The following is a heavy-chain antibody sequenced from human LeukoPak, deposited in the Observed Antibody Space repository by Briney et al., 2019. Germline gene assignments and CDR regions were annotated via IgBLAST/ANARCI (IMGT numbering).Heavy chain of an antibody. CDR2: IYYSGST. Sequence: SETLSLTCIVSGGSISSYFWSWIRQPPGKGLEWIGYIYYSGSTNYNPSLKSRVTISVDTSKNQFSLKLSSVTAADTAVYYCARSITSSWYGDFQHWGRGTLVTVSS. CDR1: GGSISSYF. D-gene: IGHD6-13*01. CDR3: ARSITSSWYGDFQH. J-gene: IGHJ1*01. V-gene: IGHV4-59*01.